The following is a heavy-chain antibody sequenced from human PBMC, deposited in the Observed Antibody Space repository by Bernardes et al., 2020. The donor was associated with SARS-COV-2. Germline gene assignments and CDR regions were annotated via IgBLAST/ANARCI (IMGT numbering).Heavy chain of an antibody. CDR3: ARGTAVGYRDYNGHMVDT. V-gene: IGHV3-20*04. J-gene: IGHJ5*02. CDR1: GFTFDDYD. Sequence: GGSLRLSCAASGFTFDDYDMNWVRQIPGKGLEWVSGINWSGADRRYADSVRGRFIISRDNDKNALSLEMNSLRANDTAVYYCARGTAVGYRDYNGHMVDTWGQGVLITVSS. D-gene: IGHD5-12*01. CDR2: INWSGADR.